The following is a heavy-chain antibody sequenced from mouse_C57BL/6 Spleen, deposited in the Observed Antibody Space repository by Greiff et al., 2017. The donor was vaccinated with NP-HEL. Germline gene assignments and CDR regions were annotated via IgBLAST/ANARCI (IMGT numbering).Heavy chain of an antibody. J-gene: IGHJ1*03. CDR1: GFTFSDYY. Sequence: DVQLVESEGGLVQPGSSMKLSCTASGFTFSDYYMAWVRQVPEKGLEWVANINYDGSSTYYLDSLKGRFIISRDNAKNILYLQMSSLKSEDTATYYCARDLRYFDVWGTGTTVTVSS. D-gene: IGHD2-1*01. CDR3: ARDLRYFDV. V-gene: IGHV5-16*01. CDR2: INYDGSST.